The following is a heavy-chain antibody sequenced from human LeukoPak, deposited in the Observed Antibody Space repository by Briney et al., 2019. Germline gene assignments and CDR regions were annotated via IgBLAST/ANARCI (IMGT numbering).Heavy chain of an antibody. J-gene: IGHJ4*02. D-gene: IGHD6-19*01. CDR3: AKDIVNSGPRGYFDY. CDR1: GFTFSSYA. V-gene: IGHV3-23*01. CDR2: ISGGGGTT. Sequence: GGSLRLSCAASGFTFSSYAMSWVRQAPGKGLEWVSGISGGGGTTYYADSVKGRFIISRDKSMSTVYLQMYSLRAEDTAVYYCAKDIVNSGPRGYFDYWGQGILVTVSS.